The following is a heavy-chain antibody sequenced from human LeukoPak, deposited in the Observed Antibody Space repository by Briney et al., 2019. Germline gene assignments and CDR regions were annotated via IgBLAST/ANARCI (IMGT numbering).Heavy chain of an antibody. V-gene: IGHV4-59*08. J-gene: IGHJ4*02. D-gene: IGHD3-22*01. CDR2: IYYSGRT. CDR3: ARALVITGGDY. Sequence: SETLSLTCTMSGGSISPYYWSWIRQPPGKGLEWIGYIYYSGRTNYNPSLKSRVTISVDTSKNQLSLKLSSVTAADTAVYYCARALVITGGDYWGQGTLVTVSS. CDR1: GGSISPYY.